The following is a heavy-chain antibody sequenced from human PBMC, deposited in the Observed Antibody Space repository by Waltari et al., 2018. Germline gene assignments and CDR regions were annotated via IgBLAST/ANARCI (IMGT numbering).Heavy chain of an antibody. CDR1: GYTFTSYA. D-gene: IGHD3-10*01. CDR2: MKPNRCNT. Sequence: HVQLVQSGAEVKKPGASVKVSCKAAGYTFTSYAISWVRQATGQGLEWMGWMKPNRCNTGYAQKFQGRVTITRNTSISTAYMELSSLRSEDTAVYYCARGLTYGSGSYAYWGQGTLVTVSS. V-gene: IGHV1-8*03. CDR3: ARGLTYGSGSYAY. J-gene: IGHJ4*02.